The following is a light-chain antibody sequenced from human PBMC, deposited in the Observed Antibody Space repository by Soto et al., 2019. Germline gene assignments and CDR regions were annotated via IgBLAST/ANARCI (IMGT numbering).Light chain of an antibody. CDR3: KQYKDWSGT. CDR2: AAS. CDR1: QSISSN. J-gene: IGKJ4*01. Sequence: ERVMTQSPATLSVSPGERATLSCRASQSISSNLAWYQQKPGLAPRRLFYAASTSATTIPARFSGSGCGTHVTHTISSLQSQDFAVYYWKQYKDWSGTLCRATKV. V-gene: IGKV3-15*01.